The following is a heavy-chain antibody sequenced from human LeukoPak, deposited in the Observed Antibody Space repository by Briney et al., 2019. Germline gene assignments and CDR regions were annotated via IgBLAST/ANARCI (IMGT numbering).Heavy chain of an antibody. Sequence: GGSLRLSCAASGFTFSSYAMHWGRQAPGEGLEWVAVISYDGSNKYYADSVKGRFTISRDNSKNTLYLQMNSLRAEDTAVYPCPRGRGSPLGWFDPWGQGTLVTVSP. J-gene: IGHJ5*02. V-gene: IGHV3-30-3*01. CDR1: GFTFSSYA. CDR3: PRGRGSPLGWFDP. D-gene: IGHD1-26*01. CDR2: ISYDGSNK.